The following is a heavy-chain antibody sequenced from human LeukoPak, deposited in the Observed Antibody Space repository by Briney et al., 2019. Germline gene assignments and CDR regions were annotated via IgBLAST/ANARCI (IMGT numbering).Heavy chain of an antibody. CDR3: ARVPPYCGGDCYHRGDNWFDP. CDR2: IYHSGST. Sequence: PSETLSLTCTVSGGSISSGGYYWSWIRQPPGKGLEWIGYIYHSGSTYYNPSLKSRVTISVDTSKNQFSLKLSSVTAADTAVYYCARVPPYCGGDCYHRGDNWFDPWGQGTLVTVSS. J-gene: IGHJ5*02. CDR1: GGSISSGGYY. D-gene: IGHD2-21*01. V-gene: IGHV4-30-2*01.